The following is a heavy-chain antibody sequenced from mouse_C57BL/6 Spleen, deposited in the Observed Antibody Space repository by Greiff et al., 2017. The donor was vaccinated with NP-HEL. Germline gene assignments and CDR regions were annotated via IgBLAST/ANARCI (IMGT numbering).Heavy chain of an antibody. D-gene: IGHD1-1*01. Sequence: QVQLQQPGAELVKPGASVKVSCKASGYTFTSYWMHWVKQRPGQGLEWIGRIHPSDSDTNYNQKFKGKATLTVDKSSSTAYMQLSSLTSEDSAVYYCAIVHITTVVATDWYFDVWGTGTTVTVSS. CDR3: AIVHITTVVATDWYFDV. V-gene: IGHV1-74*01. J-gene: IGHJ1*03. CDR1: GYTFTSYW. CDR2: IHPSDSDT.